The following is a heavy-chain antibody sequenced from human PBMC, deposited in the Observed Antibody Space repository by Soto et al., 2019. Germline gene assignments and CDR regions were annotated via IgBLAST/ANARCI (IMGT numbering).Heavy chain of an antibody. D-gene: IGHD4-4*01. V-gene: IGHV1-2*02. J-gene: IGHJ4*02. Sequence: ASVKVSCKASGYTFSGFYMHWVRQAPGQGLEWMGWINPNSVGTKSAEKFQGRVTMTRDTSISTAYMELSRLTSDDTAVYYCARVPTGGDYSIPQFDYWGQGPLVTVSS. CDR1: GYTFSGFY. CDR2: INPNSVGT. CDR3: ARVPTGGDYSIPQFDY.